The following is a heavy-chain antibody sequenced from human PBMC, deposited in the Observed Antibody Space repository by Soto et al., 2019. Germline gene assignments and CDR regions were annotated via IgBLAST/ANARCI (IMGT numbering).Heavy chain of an antibody. J-gene: IGHJ6*02. Sequence: QVQLVQSGAEVKKPGSSVKVSCKASGGTFSSYAISWVRQAPGQGLEWMGGIIPIFGTANYAQKFQGRVTITADESTSTAYMELSSLRSEDTAVYYCAIGEVGASYYYYYGMDVWGQGTTVTVSS. V-gene: IGHV1-69*01. CDR1: GGTFSSYA. CDR3: AIGEVGASYYYYYGMDV. CDR2: IIPIFGTA. D-gene: IGHD1-26*01.